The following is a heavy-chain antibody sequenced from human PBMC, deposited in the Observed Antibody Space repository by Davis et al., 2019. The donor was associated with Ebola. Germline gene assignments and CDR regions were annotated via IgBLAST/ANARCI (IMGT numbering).Heavy chain of an antibody. D-gene: IGHD4-17*01. CDR3: TTATTRRDDY. J-gene: IGHJ4*02. CDR1: GFTFSSYG. V-gene: IGHV3-33*01. Sequence: GESLKISCAASGFTFSSYGMHWVRQAPGKGLEWVAVIWYDGSNKYYADSVKGRFTISRDNYKNTLYLQMNSLKTEDTAVYYCTTATTRRDDYWGQGTLVTVSS. CDR2: IWYDGSNK.